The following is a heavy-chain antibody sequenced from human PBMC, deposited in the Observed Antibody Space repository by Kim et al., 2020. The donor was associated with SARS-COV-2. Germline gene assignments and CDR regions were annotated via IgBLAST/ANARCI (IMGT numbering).Heavy chain of an antibody. D-gene: IGHD2-2*03. CDR1: GGSISSYY. J-gene: IGHJ6*02. CDR2: IYYSGST. V-gene: IGHV4-59*01. Sequence: SETLSLTCTVSGGSISSYYWSWIRQPPGKGLEWIGYIYYSGSTNYNPSLKSRVTISVDTSKNQFSLKLSSVTAADTAVYYCARDRVWIGYYGMDVWGQGTTVTVSS. CDR3: ARDRVWIGYYGMDV.